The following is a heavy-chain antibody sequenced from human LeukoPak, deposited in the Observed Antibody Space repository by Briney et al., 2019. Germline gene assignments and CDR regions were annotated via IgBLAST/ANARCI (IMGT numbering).Heavy chain of an antibody. J-gene: IGHJ4*02. CDR2: INPNSGGT. Sequence: AASVKVSCKASGYTFTGYYMHWVRQAPGQGLEWMGWINPNSGGTNYAQKFQGRVTMTRDTSISTAYMELSRLRSDDTAVYYCARDVGRKGFCDYWGQGTLVTVSS. CDR1: GYTFTGYY. V-gene: IGHV1-2*02. D-gene: IGHD3-3*01. CDR3: ARDVGRKGFCDY.